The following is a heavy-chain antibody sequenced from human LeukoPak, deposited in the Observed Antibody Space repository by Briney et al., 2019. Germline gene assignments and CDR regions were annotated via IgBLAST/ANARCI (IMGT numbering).Heavy chain of an antibody. Sequence: ASVKVSCKASGYTFTSYYMHWVRQAPGQRLEWMGWINAGNGNTKYSQKFQGRVTITRDTSASTAYMELSSLRSEDTAVYYCARDRSGSLNWFGPWGQGTLVTVSS. J-gene: IGHJ5*02. CDR3: ARDRSGSLNWFGP. V-gene: IGHV1-3*01. D-gene: IGHD3-10*01. CDR1: GYTFTSYY. CDR2: INAGNGNT.